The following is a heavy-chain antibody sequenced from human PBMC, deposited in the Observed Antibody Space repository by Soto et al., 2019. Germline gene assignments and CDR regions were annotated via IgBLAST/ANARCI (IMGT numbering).Heavy chain of an antibody. V-gene: IGHV1-69*06. CDR1: GGTFSSNG. CDR3: AREGYSSSSSYSFLDS. Sequence: QVHLVQSGAEVKKPGSSVKVSCRPSGGTFSSNGVSWVRQAPGLGLEWMGRIIPFLGTTNYAEKFKDRVTITADTSTNTAYMDLISLRSEDTAVYYCAREGYSSSSSYSFLDSWGQGTLVTVSS. CDR2: IIPFLGTT. D-gene: IGHD6-6*01. J-gene: IGHJ4*02.